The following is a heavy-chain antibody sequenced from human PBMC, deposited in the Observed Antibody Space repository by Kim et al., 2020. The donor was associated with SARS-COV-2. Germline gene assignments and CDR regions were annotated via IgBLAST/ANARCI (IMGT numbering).Heavy chain of an antibody. J-gene: IGHJ4*01. CDR1: GFTFDDYA. D-gene: IGHD3-22*01. Sequence: GGSLRHSCAASGFTFDDYAMHWVRQAPGKGLEWVSGISRNSGSICHADSVKGRVTISRYNAKNSLYLQMNSLRAKDTALYDCAKDGRTVLVITGGFDDWG. V-gene: IGHV3-9*01. CDR2: ISRNSGSI. CDR3: AKDGRTVLVITGGFDD.